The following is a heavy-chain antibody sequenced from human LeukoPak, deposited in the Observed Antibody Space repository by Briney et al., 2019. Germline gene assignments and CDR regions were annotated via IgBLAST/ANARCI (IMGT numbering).Heavy chain of an antibody. Sequence: PSETLSLTCTVSGGSISSSSNYWGWIRQPAGKGLEWIGSIYYSGSTYYNPSLKSRVTISVDTSKNQFSLKLSSVTAADTAVYYCARDSGNYHWYFDLWGRGTLVTVSS. J-gene: IGHJ2*01. V-gene: IGHV4-39*07. CDR3: ARDSGNYHWYFDL. CDR2: IYYSGST. D-gene: IGHD1-7*01. CDR1: GGSISSSSNY.